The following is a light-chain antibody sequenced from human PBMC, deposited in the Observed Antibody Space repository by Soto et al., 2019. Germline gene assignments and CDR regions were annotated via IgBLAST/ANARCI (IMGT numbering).Light chain of an antibody. CDR1: QSVGSS. CDR2: AAS. V-gene: IGKV3-11*01. J-gene: IGKJ2*01. Sequence: ETILTQSPATLSLSPGEGATLSCRASQSVGSSLAWYQQKPGQAPRLLIYAASIRATGNPARFSGSGSGTEFTLTVTSLAPEDSATYYCQHRSNWPGAFGQGTKLELK. CDR3: QHRSNWPGA.